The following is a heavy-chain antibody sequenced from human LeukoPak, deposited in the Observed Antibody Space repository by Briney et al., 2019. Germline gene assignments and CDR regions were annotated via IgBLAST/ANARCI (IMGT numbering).Heavy chain of an antibody. CDR1: GGTFSSYA. D-gene: IGHD3-3*01. CDR3: ARDLSSGNRIFGVVINPLAAFDV. Sequence: SVKVSCKASGGTFSSYAISWVLQAPGQGLEWMGGIIPIFGTANYAQKFQGRVTITADESTSTAYMELSSLRSEDTAVYYCARDLSSGNRIFGVVINPLAAFDVWGQGTMVTVSS. J-gene: IGHJ3*01. CDR2: IIPIFGTA. V-gene: IGHV1-69*01.